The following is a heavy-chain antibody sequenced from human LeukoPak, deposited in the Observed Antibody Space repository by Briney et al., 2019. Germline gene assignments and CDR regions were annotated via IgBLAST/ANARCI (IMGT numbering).Heavy chain of an antibody. V-gene: IGHV4-39*01. D-gene: IGHD2-15*01. CDR1: GDSISNSNYY. CDR2: IYYTGST. CDR3: AGHTRVTTVVRVYGMDV. Sequence: SETLSLTCTVSGDSISNSNYYWAWIRQSPGKGLEWIGSIYYTGSTYDNPFLKSRVTISIDTSKNQFSLKLTSVTAADSALYHCAGHTRVTTVVRVYGMDVWGQGTTVTVSS. J-gene: IGHJ6*02.